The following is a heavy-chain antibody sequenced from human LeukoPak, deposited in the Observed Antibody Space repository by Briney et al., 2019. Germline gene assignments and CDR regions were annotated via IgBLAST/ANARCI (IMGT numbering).Heavy chain of an antibody. CDR1: GFPFSSFS. D-gene: IGHD6-6*01. CDR2: ISSSSSTI. CDR3: ATLNLRSSLLCDS. Sequence: GGSLRLTCAVSGFPFSSFSMNWGRQAPGKGLEWVSYISSSSSTIYYADSVKGRFTISRDNAKNSLYLQMNSLRAEDTAVYYCATLNLRSSLLCDSCGQGTLVTVSS. J-gene: IGHJ4*02. V-gene: IGHV3-48*01.